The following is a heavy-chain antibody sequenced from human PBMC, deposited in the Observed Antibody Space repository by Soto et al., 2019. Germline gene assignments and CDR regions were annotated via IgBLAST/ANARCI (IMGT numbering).Heavy chain of an antibody. CDR2: IYYSGST. V-gene: IGHV4-31*03. J-gene: IGHJ6*02. D-gene: IGHD2-21*01. CDR1: GGSISSGGYY. Sequence: SETLSLTCTVSGGSISSGGYYWSWIRQHPGKGLEWIGYIYYSGSTYYNPSLKSRVTISVDTSKNQFSLKLSSVTAADTAVYYCXRDLIDTKDYYYYGMDVWGQGTTVTVSS. CDR3: XRDLIDTKDYYYYGMDV.